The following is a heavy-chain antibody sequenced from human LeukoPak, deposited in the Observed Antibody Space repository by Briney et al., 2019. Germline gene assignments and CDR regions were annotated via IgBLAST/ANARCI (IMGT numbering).Heavy chain of an antibody. V-gene: IGHV3-30*04. Sequence: GSLRLSCAASGFTFSSYIIHWVRQAPGKGLEWVAVISYDGTDKYYADSVKGRFTISRDNSKNTLYVQMNSLRAEDTAVYYCVRDRAPWGGALGGAKGMDVWGEGTTVAVSS. J-gene: IGHJ6*04. CDR2: ISYDGTDK. CDR3: VRDRAPWGGALGGAKGMDV. CDR1: GFTFSSYI. D-gene: IGHD3-10*01.